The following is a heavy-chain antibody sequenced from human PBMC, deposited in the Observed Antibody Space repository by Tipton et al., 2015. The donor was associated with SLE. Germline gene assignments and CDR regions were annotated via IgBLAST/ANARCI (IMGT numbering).Heavy chain of an antibody. CDR2: IYYSGST. D-gene: IGHD4/OR15-4a*01. Sequence: TLSLTCTVSGGSISSGGYYWSWIRQHPGKGLEWIGYIYYSGSTYYNPSLKSRVTISVDTSKNQFSLKLSSVTAADTAVYYCARASYGGKGFDYWGQGTLVTVSS. CDR1: GGSISSGGYY. CDR3: ARASYGGKGFDY. J-gene: IGHJ4*02. V-gene: IGHV4-31*03.